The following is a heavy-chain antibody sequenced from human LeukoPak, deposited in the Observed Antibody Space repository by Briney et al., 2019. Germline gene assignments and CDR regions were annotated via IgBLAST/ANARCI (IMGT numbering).Heavy chain of an antibody. Sequence: PSETLSLTCTVSGYSITSGYNWAWIRQPPGKVLEWIGSIYHSGSAYYNPSFKGRVTISVDTSKNQFSLKLSPVTAADTAVYYCVRYCSSTTCYTRAVDYWGQGTLVTVSS. CDR2: IYHSGSA. J-gene: IGHJ4*02. CDR1: GYSITSGYN. V-gene: IGHV4-38-2*02. CDR3: VRYCSSTTCYTRAVDY. D-gene: IGHD2-2*02.